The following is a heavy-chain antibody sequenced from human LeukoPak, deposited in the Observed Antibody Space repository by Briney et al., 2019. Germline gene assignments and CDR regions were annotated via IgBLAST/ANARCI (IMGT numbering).Heavy chain of an antibody. D-gene: IGHD3-10*01. CDR3: ARWFVWFGELSPEAVHAAFDI. CDR2: ISSSSSYI. Sequence: GGSLRLSCAASGFTFSSYSMNWVRQAPGKGLEWVSSISSSSSYIYYADSVKGRFTISRDNAKNSLYLQMNSLRAEDTAVYYCARWFVWFGELSPEAVHAAFDIWGQGTMVTVSS. CDR1: GFTFSSYS. J-gene: IGHJ3*02. V-gene: IGHV3-21*01.